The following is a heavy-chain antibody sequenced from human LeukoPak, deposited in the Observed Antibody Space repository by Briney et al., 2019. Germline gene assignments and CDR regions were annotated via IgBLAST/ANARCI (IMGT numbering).Heavy chain of an antibody. Sequence: GGSLRLSCAASGFTFSSYAMSWVRQAPGKGLEWVSAISGSGGSTYYADSVKGRFTTSRDNSKNTLYLQMNSLRAEDTAVYYCARAPSGYDSEYFDYWGQGTLVTVSS. V-gene: IGHV3-23*01. CDR3: ARAPSGYDSEYFDY. CDR1: GFTFSSYA. CDR2: ISGSGGST. D-gene: IGHD5-12*01. J-gene: IGHJ4*02.